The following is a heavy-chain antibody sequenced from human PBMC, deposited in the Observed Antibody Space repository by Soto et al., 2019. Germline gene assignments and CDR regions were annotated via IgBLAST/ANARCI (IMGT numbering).Heavy chain of an antibody. D-gene: IGHD2-8*02. V-gene: IGHV4-39*07. Sequence: SETLSLTCTVSGGSINSGDYYLTWIRQPPGTGLEWIGEINHSGSTNYNPSLKSRVTISVDTSKNQFSLKLTSVTAADTAVYYCARDKITGLFDYWGQGTLVTVSS. J-gene: IGHJ4*02. CDR3: ARDKITGLFDY. CDR2: INHSGST. CDR1: GGSINSGDYY.